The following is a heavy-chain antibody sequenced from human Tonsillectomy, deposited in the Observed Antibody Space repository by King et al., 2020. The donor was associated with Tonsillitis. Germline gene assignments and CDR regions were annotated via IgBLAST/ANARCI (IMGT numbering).Heavy chain of an antibody. V-gene: IGHV3-11*06. Sequence: SWIRQAPGKGLEWISYISGTGSHTHYADSVKGRVTISRDNAKNSLFLQMNSLRADDTAVYYCGRGTPSLAAADWWRQGTLVTVSS. CDR3: GRGTPSLAAADW. D-gene: IGHD6-13*01. CDR2: ISGTGSHT. J-gene: IGHJ4*02.